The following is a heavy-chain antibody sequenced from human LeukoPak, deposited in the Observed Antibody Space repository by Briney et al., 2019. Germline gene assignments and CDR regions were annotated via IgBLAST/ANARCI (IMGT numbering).Heavy chain of an antibody. D-gene: IGHD3-22*01. CDR3: ARDRHRPYYYDSSGILDY. CDR1: GGSISSYY. CDR2: IYTSGST. J-gene: IGHJ4*02. Sequence: SETLSLTCTVSGGSISSYYWSWIRQPAGKGLEWIGRIYTSGSTNYNPSLKSRVTMSVDTSKNQFSLKLSSVIAADTAVYYCARDRHRPYYYDSSGILDYWGQGTLVTVSS. V-gene: IGHV4-4*07.